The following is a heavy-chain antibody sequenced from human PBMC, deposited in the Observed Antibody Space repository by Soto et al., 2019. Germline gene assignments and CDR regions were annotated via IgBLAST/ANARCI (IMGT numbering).Heavy chain of an antibody. V-gene: IGHV3-30*18. D-gene: IGHD3-22*01. CDR2: ISYDGSNK. Sequence: QVQLVESGGGVVQPGRSLRLSCAASGFTFSSYGMHWVRQAPGKGLEWVAVISYDGSNKYYADSVKGRFTISRDNSNNALYLQMNSVRAEDMAVYYCAKRYDSSGVDAFDVWGQGTMVTVSS. J-gene: IGHJ3*01. CDR3: AKRYDSSGVDAFDV. CDR1: GFTFSSYG.